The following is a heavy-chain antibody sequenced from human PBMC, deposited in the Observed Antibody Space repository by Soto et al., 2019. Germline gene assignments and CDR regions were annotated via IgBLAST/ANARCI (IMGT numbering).Heavy chain of an antibody. CDR2: IYYSGST. J-gene: IGHJ6*02. Sequence: SQTLSLSSTVACGSISSSSYCWDWIRKPPGKGLEWIGSIYYSGSTYYNPSLKSRVTISVDTSKNQFSLKLSSVTAADRAVYYCARHSRITMVRGVSVLYGMDVLGQGSSVIVSS. V-gene: IGHV4-39*01. D-gene: IGHD3-10*01. CDR3: ARHSRITMVRGVSVLYGMDV. CDR1: CGSISSSSYC.